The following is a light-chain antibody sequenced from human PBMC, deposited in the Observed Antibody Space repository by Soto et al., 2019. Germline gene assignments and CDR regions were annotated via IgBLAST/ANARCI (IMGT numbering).Light chain of an antibody. J-gene: IGKJ2*01. CDR1: QSVSSN. CDR2: GAS. Sequence: EIVMTQYPATLSVSPGERATLSCRASQSVSSNLAWYQQKPGQAPRLLIYGASTRATGIPARFSGSGSGTEFTLTISSLQSEDFAVYYCQQYNNWLYTFGQGTKVDIK. V-gene: IGKV3-15*01. CDR3: QQYNNWLYT.